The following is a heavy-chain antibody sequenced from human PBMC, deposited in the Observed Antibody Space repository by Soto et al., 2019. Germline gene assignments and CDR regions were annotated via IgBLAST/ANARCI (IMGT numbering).Heavy chain of an antibody. V-gene: IGHV2-5*02. CDR1: GFSLTTSGVG. CDR2: IFWDDDK. J-gene: IGHJ4*02. D-gene: IGHD2-8*02. Sequence: SGPTLVNPTQTLTLTCSFSGFSLTTSGVGVGWVRQSPEKTLEWLALIFWDDDKRYSPSLRSRLTIAKDTSKNQVVLTLTNVEPVDTATYYCARILTATGGHFDSWGQGALVTVSS. CDR3: ARILTATGGHFDS.